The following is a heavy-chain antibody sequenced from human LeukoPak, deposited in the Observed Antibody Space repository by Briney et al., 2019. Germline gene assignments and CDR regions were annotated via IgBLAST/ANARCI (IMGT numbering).Heavy chain of an antibody. J-gene: IGHJ4*02. D-gene: IGHD3-9*01. CDR3: ARGGGGANILTGYYKVSYYFDY. CDR2: IYYSGST. V-gene: IGHV4-30-4*01. Sequence: PSQTLSLTCTVSGGSISSGDYYWSWIRQPPGKGLEWIGYIYYSGSTYYNPSLKSRVTISVDTSKNQFSLKLSPVTAADTAVYYCARGGGGANILTGYYKVSYYFDYWGQGTLVTVSS. CDR1: GGSISSGDYY.